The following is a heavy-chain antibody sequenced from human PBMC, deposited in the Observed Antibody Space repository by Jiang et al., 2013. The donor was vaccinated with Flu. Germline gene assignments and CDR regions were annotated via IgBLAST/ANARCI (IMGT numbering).Heavy chain of an antibody. CDR1: GFSLSTSGVG. D-gene: IGHD1-26*01. J-gene: IGHJ4*02. Sequence: SGFSLSTSGVGVGWIRQPPGKALEWLALIYWDDDKRYSPSLKSRLTITKDTSKNQVVLTMTNMDPVDTATYYCAHRLRSSGSYYPFFDYWGQGTLVTVSS. CDR3: AHRLRSSGSYYPFFDY. V-gene: IGHV2-5*02. CDR2: IYWDDDK.